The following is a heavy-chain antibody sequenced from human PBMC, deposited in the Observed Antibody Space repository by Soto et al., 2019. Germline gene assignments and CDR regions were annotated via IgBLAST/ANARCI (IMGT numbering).Heavy chain of an antibody. CDR1: RYTFTSYY. Sequence: ASVKVSCKASRYTFTSYYMHWVRQAPGQGLEWMGIINPSGGSTSYAQKFQGRVTMTRDTSTSTVYMELSSLRSEDTAVYYCARDRRIAVAGRGWFDPWGQGTLVTV. V-gene: IGHV1-46*01. J-gene: IGHJ5*02. CDR3: ARDRRIAVAGRGWFDP. D-gene: IGHD6-19*01. CDR2: INPSGGST.